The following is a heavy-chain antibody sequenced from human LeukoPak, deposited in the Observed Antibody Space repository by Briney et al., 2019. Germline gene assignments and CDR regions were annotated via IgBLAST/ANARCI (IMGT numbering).Heavy chain of an antibody. CDR1: GGSFSGYY. J-gene: IGHJ3*02. CDR3: ARHRVTGGAFDI. CDR2: INHSGST. V-gene: IGHV4-34*01. Sequence: NASETLSLTCAVYGGSFSGYYWSWIRQPPGKGLEWIGEINHSGSTNYNPSLKSRVTISVDTSKNQFSLKLSSVTAADTAVYYCARHRVTGGAFDIWGQGTMVTVSS. D-gene: IGHD1-26*01.